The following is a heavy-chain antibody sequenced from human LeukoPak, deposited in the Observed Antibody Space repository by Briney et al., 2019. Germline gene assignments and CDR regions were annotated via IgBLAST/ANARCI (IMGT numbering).Heavy chain of an antibody. V-gene: IGHV1-8*03. CDR2: MTPNSGNA. D-gene: IGHD3-3*01. J-gene: IGHJ6*03. Sequence: ASVKVSCKASGYTFTGYYMHWVRQAPGQGLEWMGWMTPNSGNAAYAQKFQGRVTITRNTSISTAYMELSSLRSEDTAVYYCARTFFGVVPPSYLYYYYMDVWGGGTTVTVSS. CDR1: GYTFTGYY. CDR3: ARTFFGVVPPSYLYYYYMDV.